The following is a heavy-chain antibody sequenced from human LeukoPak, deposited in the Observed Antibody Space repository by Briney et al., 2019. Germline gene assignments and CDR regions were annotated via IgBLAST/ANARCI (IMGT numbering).Heavy chain of an antibody. Sequence: GGSLRLSCAASGFTFSSYSLNWVRQAPGKGLEWVSSISSSSSYIYYKESVKGRFTLSRDNARNSLSLQMNSLRAEDTAVYYCAKDRYSGTYLQTGPCAHWGQGSPVTVSS. J-gene: IGHJ4*02. CDR2: ISSSSSYI. D-gene: IGHD1-26*01. CDR3: AKDRYSGTYLQTGPCAH. V-gene: IGHV3-21*01. CDR1: GFTFSSYS.